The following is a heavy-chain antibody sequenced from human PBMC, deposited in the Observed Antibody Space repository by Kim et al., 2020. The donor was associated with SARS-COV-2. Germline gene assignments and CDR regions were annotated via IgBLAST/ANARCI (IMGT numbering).Heavy chain of an antibody. Sequence: GGSLRLSCAASGFTVSDAWMSWVRQAPGKGLEWVGHIKSNNDGGTTEYAAPVKGRFTISRDDSKSTLYLQMNSLRTEDTAIYYCTTEDDSLGYYHIIHYYKRHVWGQVTTVTVSS. CDR1: GFTVSDAW. V-gene: IGHV3-15*01. CDR2: IKSNNDGGTT. D-gene: IGHD3-22*01. J-gene: IGHJ6*03. CDR3: TTEDDSLGYYHIIHYYKRHV.